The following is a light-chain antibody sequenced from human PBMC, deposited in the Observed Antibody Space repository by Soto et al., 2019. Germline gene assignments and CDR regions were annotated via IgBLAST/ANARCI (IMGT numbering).Light chain of an antibody. CDR1: SSDVGGYNY. Sequence: QSALTQPASVSGSPGQSITISCTGTSSDVGGYNYVCWYQQHPGKAPKLIIYGVTNRPSGVSNHFSGSKSGNTASLSISGLQAEDAADYYCSSYTSSGTVVFGGGTKLTVL. J-gene: IGLJ3*02. CDR2: GVT. CDR3: SSYTSSGTVV. V-gene: IGLV2-14*03.